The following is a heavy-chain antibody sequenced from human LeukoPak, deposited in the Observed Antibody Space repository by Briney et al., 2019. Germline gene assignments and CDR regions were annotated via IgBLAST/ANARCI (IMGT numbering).Heavy chain of an antibody. J-gene: IGHJ4*02. CDR2: ISYDGSNK. CDR1: GFTFSSYG. Sequence: GGSLRLSCAASGFTFSSYGMHWVRQAPGKGLEWVAVISYDGSNKYYADSVKGRFTISRDNSKNTLYLQMNSLRAEDTAVYYCARLLGGVAVSDSDYFDSWGQGTLVTVAS. V-gene: IGHV3-30*03. CDR3: ARLLGGVAVSDSDYFDS. D-gene: IGHD6-19*01.